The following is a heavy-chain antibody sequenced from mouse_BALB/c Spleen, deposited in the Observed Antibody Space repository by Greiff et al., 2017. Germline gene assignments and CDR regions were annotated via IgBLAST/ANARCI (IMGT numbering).Heavy chain of an antibody. CDR2: INPSNGRT. CDR1: GYTFTSYW. D-gene: IGHD1-1*01. CDR3: ARLYYGYLDY. J-gene: IGHJ2*01. V-gene: IGHV1S81*02. Sequence: QVQLQQPGAELVKPGASVKLSCKASGYTFTSYWMHWVKQRPGQGLEWIGEINPSNGRTNYNEKFKSKATLTVDKSSSTAYMQLSSLTSEDSAVYYCARLYYGYLDYWGQGTTLTVSS.